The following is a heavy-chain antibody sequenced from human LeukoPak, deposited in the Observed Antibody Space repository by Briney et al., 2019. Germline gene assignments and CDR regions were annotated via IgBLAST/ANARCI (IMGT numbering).Heavy chain of an antibody. J-gene: IGHJ4*02. CDR3: ARQQWLLLVWMGSFDR. Sequence: GRSLRLSCAVSGFTFSSYAMHWVRQAPGKGLEWVAVISYNGNNKYYADSVKGRFTISRDNSKNTLYLQMNSLRTEDTAVYYCARQQWLLLVWMGSFDRWGQGTLVTVSS. D-gene: IGHD2-21*02. CDR1: GFTFSSYA. V-gene: IGHV3-30-3*01. CDR2: ISYNGNNK.